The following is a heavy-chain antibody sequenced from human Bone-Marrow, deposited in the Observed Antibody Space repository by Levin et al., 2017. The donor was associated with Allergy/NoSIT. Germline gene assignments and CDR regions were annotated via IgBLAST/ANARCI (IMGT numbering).Heavy chain of an antibody. V-gene: IGHV3-7*01. Sequence: GGSLRLSCAASESTFSNYWMSWVRQAPGKGLEWVANIMRDGSDKYYVDSVKGRFAISRDNSKKSLYLQMNSLRAEDTAVYYCARIYGDTQYRYFDSWGQGTLVTVSS. J-gene: IGHJ4*02. CDR3: ARIYGDTQYRYFDS. CDR1: ESTFSNYW. CDR2: IMRDGSDK. D-gene: IGHD4-17*01.